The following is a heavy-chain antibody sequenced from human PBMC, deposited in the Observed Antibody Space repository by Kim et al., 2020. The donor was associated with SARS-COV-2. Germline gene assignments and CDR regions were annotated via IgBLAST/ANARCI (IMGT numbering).Heavy chain of an antibody. CDR2: IYYSGST. CDR1: GGSISSSSYY. D-gene: IGHD1-26*01. Sequence: SETLSLTCTVSGGSISSSSYYWGWIRQPPGKGLEWIGSIYYSGSTYYNPSLKSRVTISVDTSKNQFSLKLSSVTAADTAVYYCARGGAGIGYWGQGTLVTVSS. CDR3: ARGGAGIGY. J-gene: IGHJ4*02. V-gene: IGHV4-39*01.